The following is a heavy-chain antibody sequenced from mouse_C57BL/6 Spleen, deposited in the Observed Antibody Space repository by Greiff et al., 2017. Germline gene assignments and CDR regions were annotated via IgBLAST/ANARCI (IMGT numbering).Heavy chain of an antibody. D-gene: IGHD3-2*02. V-gene: IGHV1-55*01. Sequence: QVQLQQPGAELVKPGASVKMSCKASGYTFTSYWITWVKQRPGQGLEWIGDIYPGSGSTNYNEKFKSKATLTVDTSSSTAYMQLSSLTSEDSAVYYCARYSSGYYYAMDYWGQGTSVTVSS. J-gene: IGHJ4*01. CDR3: ARYSSGYYYAMDY. CDR2: IYPGSGST. CDR1: GYTFTSYW.